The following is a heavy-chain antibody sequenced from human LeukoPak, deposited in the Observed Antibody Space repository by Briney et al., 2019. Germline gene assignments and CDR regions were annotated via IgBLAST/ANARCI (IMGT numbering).Heavy chain of an antibody. D-gene: IGHD2-15*01. V-gene: IGHV4-38-2*01. CDR3: ARVHSAGYYYYLDV. Sequence: SETLSLTCAVSGYSISSGYYWGWIRQPPGKGLEWIGSIYHSGSTYYNPSLKSRVTISVDTSENQFSLKLSSVTAADTALYYCARVHSAGYYYYLDVWGKGTTVIVSS. CDR2: IYHSGST. CDR1: GYSISSGYY. J-gene: IGHJ6*03.